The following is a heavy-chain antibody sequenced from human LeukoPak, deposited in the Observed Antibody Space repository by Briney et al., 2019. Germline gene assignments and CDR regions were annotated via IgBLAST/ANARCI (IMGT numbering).Heavy chain of an antibody. CDR3: AKCGIQLWLCGMDV. D-gene: IGHD5-18*01. V-gene: IGHV3-30*18. Sequence: GGSLRLSCAASGFTFSDYAMHWVRQAPGKGLEWVAVISYDGSNKYYADSVKGRFTISRDNSKNTLYLQMNSLRAEDTAVYYCAKCGIQLWLCGMDVWGQGTTVTVSS. CDR1: GFTFSDYA. CDR2: ISYDGSNK. J-gene: IGHJ6*02.